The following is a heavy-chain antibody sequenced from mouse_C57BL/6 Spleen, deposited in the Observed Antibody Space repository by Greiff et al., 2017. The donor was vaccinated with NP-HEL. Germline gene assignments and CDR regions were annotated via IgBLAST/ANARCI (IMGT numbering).Heavy chain of an antibody. CDR3: ARDDYPGRFAY. Sequence: EVQGVESGGGLVKPGGSLKLSCAASGFTFSSYAMSWVRQTPEKRLEWVATISDGGSYTYYPDNVKGRFTISRDNAKNNLYLQMSHLKSEDTAMYYCARDDYPGRFAYWGQGTLVTVSA. V-gene: IGHV5-4*01. D-gene: IGHD2-4*01. CDR2: ISDGGSYT. CDR1: GFTFSSYA. J-gene: IGHJ3*01.